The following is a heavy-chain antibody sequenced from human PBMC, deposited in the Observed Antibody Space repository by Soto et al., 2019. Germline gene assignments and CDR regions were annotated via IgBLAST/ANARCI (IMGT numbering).Heavy chain of an antibody. J-gene: IGHJ5*01. Sequence: WTWIRQSPGKGLEWIGDINHSGRVNYSPSLKRRVTISLGTSKNQFSLTLSAVTAADTAMYYCSTRAYDTNGYYRFDPWGQGTLVTVSS. V-gene: IGHV4-34*01. D-gene: IGHD3-22*01. CDR3: STRAYDTNGYYRFDP. CDR2: INHSGRV.